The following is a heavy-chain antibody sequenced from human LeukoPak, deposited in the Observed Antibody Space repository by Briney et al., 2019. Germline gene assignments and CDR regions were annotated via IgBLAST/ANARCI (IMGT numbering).Heavy chain of an antibody. CDR2: INSDGSST. CDR1: GFTRSIYW. J-gene: IGHJ4*02. CDR3: ASLDY. V-gene: IGHV3-74*01. Sequence: GGSLRLSCTASGFTRSIYWVQWVRQAPGKGLVWVSSINSDGSSTSYADSVKGRFTISRDNAKNTLYLQMNTLRAEDTAVYYCASLDYWGQGTPVTVSS.